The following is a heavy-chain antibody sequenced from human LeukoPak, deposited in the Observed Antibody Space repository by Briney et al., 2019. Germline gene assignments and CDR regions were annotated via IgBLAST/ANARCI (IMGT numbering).Heavy chain of an antibody. J-gene: IGHJ4*02. D-gene: IGHD3-9*01. CDR3: ARDDGPYYDILTGYPLL. Sequence: GSLRLSCVASGFGFTTHDMSWGRQAPGKGPEWVSSISGSGTGTYYTDSVKGRFTISRDNSKNTLYLQMNSLRAEDTAVYYCARDDGPYYDILTGYPLLWGQGTLVTVSS. V-gene: IGHV3-23*01. CDR2: ISGSGTGT. CDR1: GFGFTTHD.